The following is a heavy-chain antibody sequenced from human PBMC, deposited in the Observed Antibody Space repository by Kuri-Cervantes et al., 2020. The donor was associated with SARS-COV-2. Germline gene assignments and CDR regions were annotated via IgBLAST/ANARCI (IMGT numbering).Heavy chain of an antibody. J-gene: IGHJ6*02. V-gene: IGHV3-11*01. CDR1: GFTFSNAW. Sequence: GGSLRLSCAASGFTFSNAWMSWIRQAPGKGLEWVSYISSSGSTIYYADSVKGRFTISRDNAKNSLYLQMNSLRAEDTAVYYCARGAHDYYYYGMDVWGQGTTVTVSS. CDR2: ISSSGSTI. CDR3: ARGAHDYYYYGMDV.